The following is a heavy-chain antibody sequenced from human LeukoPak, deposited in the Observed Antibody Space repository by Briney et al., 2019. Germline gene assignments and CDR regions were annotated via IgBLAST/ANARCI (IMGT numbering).Heavy chain of an antibody. V-gene: IGHV3-23*01. CDR2: ISGNGGGT. Sequence: GGSLRLSCAASVFSFSRYLMSWVRQAPGKGLEWVSTISGNGGGTYYADSVKGRFTISRDNSKNTLYPQMNSLRAEDRALYYCARRLCSGGSCSSFDYWGQGTLVTVSS. CDR1: VFSFSRYL. CDR3: ARRLCSGGSCSSFDY. J-gene: IGHJ4*02. D-gene: IGHD2-15*01.